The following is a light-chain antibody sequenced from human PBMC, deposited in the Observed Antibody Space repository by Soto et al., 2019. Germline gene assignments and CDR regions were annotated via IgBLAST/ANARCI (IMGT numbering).Light chain of an antibody. J-gene: IGLJ2*01. CDR1: SSDIGGYNY. V-gene: IGLV2-8*01. CDR3: SSYAGTNNLMV. Sequence: QSVLTQPPSASGSPGQSVTISCTGTSSDIGGYNYVSWYQQHPGKAPKLIIYEVTKRPTGVPDRFSGSKSGNTASLTVSGLQAEDESDYYCSSYAGTNNLMVFGGVTKLTVL. CDR2: EVT.